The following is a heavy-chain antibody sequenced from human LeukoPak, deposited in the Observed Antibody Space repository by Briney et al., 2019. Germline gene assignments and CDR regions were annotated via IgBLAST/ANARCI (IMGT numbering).Heavy chain of an antibody. CDR3: ARGNGGNSFDY. Sequence: SETLSLTCTVPGGSISSYYWSWIRQSPGKGLEWIGYIYHSGSTNYNPSLKSRVSISVDKSKNQFSLKLSSVTAADTAVYYCARGNGGNSFDYWGQGTLVTVSS. CDR2: IYHSGST. V-gene: IGHV4-59*01. D-gene: IGHD4-23*01. CDR1: GGSISSYY. J-gene: IGHJ4*02.